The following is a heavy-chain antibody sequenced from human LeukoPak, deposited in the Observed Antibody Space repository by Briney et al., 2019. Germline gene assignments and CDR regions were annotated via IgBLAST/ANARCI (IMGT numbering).Heavy chain of an antibody. Sequence: GGSLRLSCAASGFTFSSYEMNWVRQAPGKGLEWVSYISSSGSTIYYADSVKGRFTISRDNAKNSPYLQMNSLRAEDTAVYYCAREVGDTANDAFDIWGQGTMVTVSS. J-gene: IGHJ3*02. CDR1: GFTFSSYE. V-gene: IGHV3-48*03. CDR3: AREVGDTANDAFDI. D-gene: IGHD5-18*01. CDR2: ISSSGSTI.